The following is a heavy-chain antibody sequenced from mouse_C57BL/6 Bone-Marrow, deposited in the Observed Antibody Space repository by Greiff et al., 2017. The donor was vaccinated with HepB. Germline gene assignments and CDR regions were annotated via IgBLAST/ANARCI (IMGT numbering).Heavy chain of an antibody. CDR1: GFSFTSYG. CDR2: RWSDGST. CDR3: ARLLYPWFAY. J-gene: IGHJ3*01. V-gene: IGHV2-6*03. D-gene: IGHD2-12*01. Sequence: VKLMESGPGLVAPSQSLSITCTVSGFSFTSYGVHWVRQPPGKGLEWLEVRWSDGSTTYNSALKSRLIISKDNSKSQVFLKMNSLQTDDTAMYYCARLLYPWFAYWGQGTLVTVSA.